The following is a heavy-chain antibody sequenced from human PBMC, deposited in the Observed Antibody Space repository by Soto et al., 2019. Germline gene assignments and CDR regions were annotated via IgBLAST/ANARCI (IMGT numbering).Heavy chain of an antibody. CDR3: ARGNMDV. J-gene: IGHJ6*02. CDR1: AFTLSKFA. V-gene: IGHV3-30-3*01. D-gene: IGHD1-1*01. Sequence: QVQLVESGGGVVQPGRSLRLSCAASAFTLSKFAMHWVRQAPGKGLEWVAVTSKDGINTYYADAVKGRFTISRDNSKSTIYLQMNRRRTEDTAMYYCARGNMDVWGQGTTVTVSS. CDR2: TSKDGINT.